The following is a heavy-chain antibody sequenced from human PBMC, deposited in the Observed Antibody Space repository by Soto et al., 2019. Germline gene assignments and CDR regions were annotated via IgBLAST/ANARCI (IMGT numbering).Heavy chain of an antibody. D-gene: IGHD3-22*01. CDR3: ATHPTYYYDSSGSNWFDP. CDR2: ISGSGGST. V-gene: IGHV3-23*01. CDR1: GFTFSSYA. Sequence: GGSLRLSCAASGFTFSSYAMSWVRQAPGKGLEWVSAISGSGGSTYYADSVKGRFTISRDNSKNTLYLQMNSLRAEDTAVYYCATHPTYYYDSSGSNWFDPWGQGTLVTVSS. J-gene: IGHJ5*02.